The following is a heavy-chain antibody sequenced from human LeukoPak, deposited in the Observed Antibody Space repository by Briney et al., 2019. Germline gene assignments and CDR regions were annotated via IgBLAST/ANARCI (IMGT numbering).Heavy chain of an antibody. V-gene: IGHV1-2*02. J-gene: IGHJ4*02. CDR2: MNPNSGDT. CDR3: ARRPINCIITNCYVDY. D-gene: IGHD2-2*01. Sequence: ASVKVSCKASVYAFTNFYIHWVRQAPGQGLEWMGWMNPNSGDTSYAREFQDRVTMTRDTSLSTAYMELSRLRSDDTAVYFCARRPINCIITNCYVDYWGQGTLVTVSS. CDR1: VYAFTNFY.